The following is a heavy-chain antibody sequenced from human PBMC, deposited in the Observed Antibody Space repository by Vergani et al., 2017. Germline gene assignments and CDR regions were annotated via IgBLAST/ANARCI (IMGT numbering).Heavy chain of an antibody. V-gene: IGHV3-23*01. Sequence: EVQLLESGGDLVQPGGSLRLSCAASGFTFIMHAMSWVRQAPGKGLEWVSTLSASDRRTHYADSVKGRFTISRDNAKNSLYLQMNSLRAEDTAVYYCADSSSGYWGQGTLVTVSS. CDR1: GFTFIMHA. J-gene: IGHJ4*02. CDR3: ADSSSGY. CDR2: LSASDRRT. D-gene: IGHD6-6*01.